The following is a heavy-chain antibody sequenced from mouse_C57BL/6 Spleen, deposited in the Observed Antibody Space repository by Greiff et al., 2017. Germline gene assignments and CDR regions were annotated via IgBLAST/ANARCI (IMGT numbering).Heavy chain of an antibody. J-gene: IGHJ4*01. CDR2: IYPGDGDT. D-gene: IGHD1-1*01. CDR3: ARDYYSSSLYAMDY. CDR1: GYAFSSYW. V-gene: IGHV1-80*01. Sequence: QVQLQQSGAELVKPGASVKISCKASGYAFSSYWMNWVKQRPGKGLEWIGQIYPGDGDTNYNGKFKGKATLTADKSSSTAYMQLSSLTSEDSAVYFCARDYYSSSLYAMDYWGQGTSVTVSS.